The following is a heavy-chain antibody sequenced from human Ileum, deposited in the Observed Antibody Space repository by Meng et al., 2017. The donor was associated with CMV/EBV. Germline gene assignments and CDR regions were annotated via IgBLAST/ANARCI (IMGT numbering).Heavy chain of an antibody. CDR3: ARDGLSGRYFDY. CDR1: GYTFTSNN. J-gene: IGHJ4*02. Sequence: QVQLVQSGSELKKPGDSVKVSCKASGYTFTSNNMIRVRQAPGPGPEWMGWIDTNTGNPTYAQGFTGRFVFSLDTSVNTAYLQISSLKAEDTAVYYCARDGLSGRYFDYWGQGTLVTVSS. D-gene: IGHD1-26*01. V-gene: IGHV7-4-1*02. CDR2: IDTNTGNP.